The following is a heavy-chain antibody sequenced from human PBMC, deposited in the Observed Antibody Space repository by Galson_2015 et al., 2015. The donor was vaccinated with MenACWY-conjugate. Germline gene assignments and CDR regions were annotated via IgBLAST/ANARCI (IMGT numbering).Heavy chain of an antibody. V-gene: IGHV1-2*04. J-gene: IGHJ5*02. Sequence: SVKVSCKASGYTFTGYYMHWVRQAPGQGLEWMGWINPNSGGTNYAQKFQGWVTMTRDTSISTAYMELSRLRSDDTAVYYCARGPGDNGDENWFDPWGQGTLVTVSS. D-gene: IGHD2-8*01. CDR2: INPNSGGT. CDR1: GYTFTGYY. CDR3: ARGPGDNGDENWFDP.